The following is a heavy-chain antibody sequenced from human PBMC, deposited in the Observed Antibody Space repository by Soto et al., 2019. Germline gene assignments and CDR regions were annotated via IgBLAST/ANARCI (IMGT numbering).Heavy chain of an antibody. CDR2: VYHTGDN. Sequence: QVQLQESGPRLVKPSGSLSLTCGVSGGTVASSHWWSWVRQSPGGGLEWIGNVYHTGDNNFNPSLQSRVTISVDKSNNQFSLRLNSLTAADTAVYFCAREIVTAGGNNYFDPWGPGTLVTVSS. J-gene: IGHJ5*02. D-gene: IGHD2-21*02. V-gene: IGHV4-4*02. CDR1: GGTVASSHW. CDR3: AREIVTAGGNNYFDP.